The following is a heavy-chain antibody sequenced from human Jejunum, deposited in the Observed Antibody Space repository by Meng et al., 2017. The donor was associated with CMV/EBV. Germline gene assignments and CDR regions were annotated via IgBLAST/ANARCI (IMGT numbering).Heavy chain of an antibody. CDR1: FTSFS. V-gene: IGHV3-21*01. Sequence: FTSFSMNWVRQAPGKGREWVSSISSYGSRIYYADSVKGRFTISRDNAKNSVFLQMNSLRAEDAAVYYCATLISSPDYDYYYGMDVWGQGTTVTVSS. J-gene: IGHJ6*02. D-gene: IGHD3-10*01. CDR2: ISSYGSRI. CDR3: ATLISSPDYDYYYGMDV.